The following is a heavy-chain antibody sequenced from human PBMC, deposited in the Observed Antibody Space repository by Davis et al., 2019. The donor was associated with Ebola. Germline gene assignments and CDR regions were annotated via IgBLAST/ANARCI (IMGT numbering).Heavy chain of an antibody. CDR2: IYPGDSHA. CDR3: ARHQRGISSGFDY. CDR1: GYTFTSYW. J-gene: IGHJ4*02. Sequence: GESLKISCKASGYTFTSYWIGWVRQIPGKGLEWMGIIYPGDSHAIYSPSFQGQVIISADTSITSAYLQWSSLKASDTALYYCARHQRGISSGFDYWGQGTLVSVSS. D-gene: IGHD6-6*01. V-gene: IGHV5-51*01.